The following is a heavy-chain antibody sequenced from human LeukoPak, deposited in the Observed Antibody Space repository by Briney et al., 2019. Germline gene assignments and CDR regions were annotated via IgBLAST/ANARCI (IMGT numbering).Heavy chain of an antibody. Sequence: SETLSLTCTVSGGSISSYYWSWIRQPAGKGLEWIGRIYTSGSTNYNPSLKSRVTMSVDTSKNQFSLKLSSVTAADTAVYYCARDFRAMVRGVIKGYYYYMDVWGKGTTVTISS. CDR3: ARDFRAMVRGVIKGYYYYMDV. CDR2: IYTSGST. V-gene: IGHV4-4*07. D-gene: IGHD3-10*01. J-gene: IGHJ6*03. CDR1: GGSISSYY.